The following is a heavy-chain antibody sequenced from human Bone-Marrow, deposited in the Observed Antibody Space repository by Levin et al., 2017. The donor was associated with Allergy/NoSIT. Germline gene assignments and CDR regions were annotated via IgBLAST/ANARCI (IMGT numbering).Heavy chain of an antibody. CDR2: IYYGGGT. CDR1: GFSVSTHY. V-gene: IGHV3-53*05. J-gene: IGHJ4*02. Sequence: GESLKISCVVSGFSVSTHYMSWVRQAPGKGLEWVSIIYYGGGTYYADSVEGRFTISRDNSKNTVYLQMNSVTVDDTAMYYCARDPEGVSAPPSTFWGQGTLVTVSS. D-gene: IGHD2-8*01. CDR3: ARDPEGVSAPPSTF.